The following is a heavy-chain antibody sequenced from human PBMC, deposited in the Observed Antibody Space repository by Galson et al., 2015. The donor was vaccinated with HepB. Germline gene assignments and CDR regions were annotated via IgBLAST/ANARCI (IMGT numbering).Heavy chain of an antibody. D-gene: IGHD6-6*01. CDR2: ISYSGSP. V-gene: IGHV4-61*08. J-gene: IGHJ4*02. Sequence: SETLSLTCAVSGGSISSGGYFWNWIRQPPGKGLEWIGYISYSGSPNYNPSLKSRVTISINTSKNQFSLNLSSVTAADTAVYYCARVYDSSSADLDYWGQGTLVTVSS. CDR1: GGSISSGGYF. CDR3: ARVYDSSSADLDY.